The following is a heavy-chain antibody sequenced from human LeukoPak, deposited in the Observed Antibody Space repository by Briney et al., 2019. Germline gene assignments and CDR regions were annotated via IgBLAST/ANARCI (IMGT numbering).Heavy chain of an antibody. V-gene: IGHV1-69*01. J-gene: IGHJ4*02. CDR2: IIPIFGTA. D-gene: IGHD5-24*01. CDR3: ARGRNVEMATIVLYFDY. Sequence: ASVKVSCKASGGTFISYAISWVRQAPGQGLEWMGGIIPIFGTANYAQKFQGRVTITADESTSTAYMELSSLRSEDTAVYYCARGRNVEMATIVLYFDYWGQGTLVTVSS. CDR1: GGTFISYA.